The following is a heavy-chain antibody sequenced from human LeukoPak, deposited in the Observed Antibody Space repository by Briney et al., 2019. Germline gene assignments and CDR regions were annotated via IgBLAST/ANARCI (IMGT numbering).Heavy chain of an antibody. J-gene: IGHJ4*02. CDR2: IWYDGSNK. V-gene: IGHV3-33*08. Sequence: PGGSLRLSCAASGFTFSSYGMHWVRQAPGKGLEWVAVIWYDGSNKYYADSVKGRFTISRDNSKNTLYLQMNSLRAEDTAVYYCARVITAYCGGDCYSMGYWGQGTLVTVSS. CDR1: GFTFSSYG. D-gene: IGHD2-21*02. CDR3: ARVITAYCGGDCYSMGY.